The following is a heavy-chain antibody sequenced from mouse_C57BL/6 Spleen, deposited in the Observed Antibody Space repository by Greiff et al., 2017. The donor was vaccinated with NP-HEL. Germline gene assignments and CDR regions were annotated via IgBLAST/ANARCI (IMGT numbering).Heavy chain of an antibody. J-gene: IGHJ4*01. D-gene: IGHD2-4*01. Sequence: VQLQQSGPELVKPGASVKISCKASGYTFTDYYMNWVKQSHGKSLEWIGDINPNNGGTSYNQKFKGKATLTVDKSSSTAYMELRSLTSEDSAVYYCARRGYYDYDYYAMDYWGQGTSVTVSS. CDR2: INPNNGGT. CDR3: ARRGYYDYDYYAMDY. V-gene: IGHV1-26*01. CDR1: GYTFTDYY.